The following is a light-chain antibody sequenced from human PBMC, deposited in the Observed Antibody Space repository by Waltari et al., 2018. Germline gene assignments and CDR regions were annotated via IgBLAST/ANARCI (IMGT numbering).Light chain of an antibody. CDR2: DAS. J-gene: IGKJ2*01. Sequence: DIQITQSPSSLSASVGDRVTITCQASQDISNYLNWYQQKPGKATKLLIYDASNLETGVPSRFSGSGSGTDFTFTISSLQPEDIATYYCQQYDNLPRYTFGQGTKLEIK. CDR3: QQYDNLPRYT. V-gene: IGKV1-33*01. CDR1: QDISNY.